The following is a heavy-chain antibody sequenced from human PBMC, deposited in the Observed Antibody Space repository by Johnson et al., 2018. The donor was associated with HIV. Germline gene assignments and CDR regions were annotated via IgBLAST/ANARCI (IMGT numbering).Heavy chain of an antibody. CDR1: GFIIDDYG. CDR3: ARVDQILDYYDSRAAFDI. D-gene: IGHD3-22*01. Sequence: EVQLVESGGGVVRPGGSLRLSCAASGFIIDDYGMSWVRQAPGKGLEWVSGINWNGGSIGYADSVKGRFTISRDNAKNSLYLQMNSLRAEDTAVYYCARVDQILDYYDSRAAFDIWGHGTMVTVSS. J-gene: IGHJ3*02. CDR2: INWNGGSI. V-gene: IGHV3-20*04.